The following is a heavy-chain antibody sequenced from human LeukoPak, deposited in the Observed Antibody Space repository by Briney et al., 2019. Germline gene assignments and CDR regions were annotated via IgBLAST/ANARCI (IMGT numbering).Heavy chain of an antibody. D-gene: IGHD2-2*01. CDR3: AVPDCSSASCLFAH. J-gene: IGHJ1*01. CDR2: ISGSRGNT. Sequence: GGSLRLSCAASGFTFSKYAMGWVRQAPGKGLGWVSTISGSRGNTYYADLEEGRFTISRDNSKNTLYLQMSSLRAEYTAVYYCAVPDCSSASCLFAHWGQGPLVPVPS. V-gene: IGHV3-23*01. CDR1: GFTFSKYA.